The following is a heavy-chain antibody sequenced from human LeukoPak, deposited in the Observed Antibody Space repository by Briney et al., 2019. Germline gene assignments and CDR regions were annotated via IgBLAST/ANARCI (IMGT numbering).Heavy chain of an antibody. D-gene: IGHD3-9*01. V-gene: IGHV3-23*01. CDR1: GFTFSSYA. J-gene: IGHJ4*02. CDR2: ISGSGGST. CDR3: AKTLHYYDILTGYSYFDY. Sequence: GGSLRLSCAASGFTFSSYAMSWVRQAPGKGLEWVSAISGSGGSTYYADSVKGRFTISRDNSKNTLYLQMNSLRAEDTAVYYCAKTLHYYDILTGYSYFDYWGQGTLVTVSS.